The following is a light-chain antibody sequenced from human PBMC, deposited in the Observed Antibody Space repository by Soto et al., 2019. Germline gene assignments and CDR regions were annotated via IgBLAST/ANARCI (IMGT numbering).Light chain of an antibody. Sequence: QAVVTQESSFSVSPGGTVTLTCGLSSASVSTSYYPSWYQQTPGQAPRTLIYNTNTRSSWVPDRFSGSILGDKAALTITGAQADDESDYYCVLYMGSGISVLGGGTKLTVL. J-gene: IGLJ3*02. V-gene: IGLV8-61*01. CDR2: NTN. CDR3: VLYMGSGISV. CDR1: SASVSTSYY.